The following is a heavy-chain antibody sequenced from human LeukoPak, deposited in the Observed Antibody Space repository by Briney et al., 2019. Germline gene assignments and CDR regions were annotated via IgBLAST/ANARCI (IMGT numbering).Heavy chain of an antibody. J-gene: IGHJ4*02. D-gene: IGHD6-13*01. Sequence: PGGSLRLSCAASGFTFGTYAMSWVRQAPGKGLEWVSAISGSGGSTYYADSAKGRFTISRDNSKNTLYLQMNSLRAEDTSIYFCAKALEQETVIALDSWGQGTLVTVSS. CDR1: GFTFGTYA. CDR2: ISGSGGST. V-gene: IGHV3-23*01. CDR3: AKALEQETVIALDS.